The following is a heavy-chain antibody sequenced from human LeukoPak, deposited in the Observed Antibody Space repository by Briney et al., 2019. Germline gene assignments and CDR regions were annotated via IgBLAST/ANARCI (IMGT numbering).Heavy chain of an antibody. V-gene: IGHV4-59*01. CDR2: IYYSGST. Sequence: PSETLSLTCTVSGGSISSYYWSWIRQPPGKGLEWIGYIYYSGSTNYNPSLKSRVIISVDTSKNQFSLKLSSVTAADTAVYYCARDSSGYYSYFDYWGQGTLVTVSS. J-gene: IGHJ4*02. CDR1: GGSISSYY. D-gene: IGHD3-22*01. CDR3: ARDSSGYYSYFDY.